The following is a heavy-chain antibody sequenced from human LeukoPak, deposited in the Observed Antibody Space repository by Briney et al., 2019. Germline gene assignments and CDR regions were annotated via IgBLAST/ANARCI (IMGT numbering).Heavy chain of an antibody. CDR1: GYTFTSYD. CDR2: MNPNSGNT. Sequence: ASVTVSCKASGYTFTSYDINWVRQAPGQGLEWMGWMNPNSGNTGYAQKFQGRVTMTRNTSISTAYMELSSLRSEDTAVYYCASCTPYSSSSSYYYGMDVWGQGTTVTVSS. D-gene: IGHD6-6*01. J-gene: IGHJ6*02. V-gene: IGHV1-8*01. CDR3: ASCTPYSSSSSYYYGMDV.